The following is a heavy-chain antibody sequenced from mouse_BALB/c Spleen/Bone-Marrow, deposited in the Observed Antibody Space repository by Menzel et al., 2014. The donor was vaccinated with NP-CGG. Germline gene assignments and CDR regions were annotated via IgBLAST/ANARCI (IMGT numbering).Heavy chain of an antibody. D-gene: IGHD2-3*01. CDR1: DYAFSTSW. CDR3: ARSDGYRAMDY. V-gene: IGHV1-82*01. Sequence: VQVLESGLDLVEPGASVKLSCKASDYAFSTSWMNWVKQRPGQGLEWIGRIYLGDGDTYYNGKFKGKATLTADKSSSTAYMQPSILTAVDSAVYFCARSDGYRAMDYWGQGTSVTVSS. CDR2: IYLGDGDT. J-gene: IGHJ4*01.